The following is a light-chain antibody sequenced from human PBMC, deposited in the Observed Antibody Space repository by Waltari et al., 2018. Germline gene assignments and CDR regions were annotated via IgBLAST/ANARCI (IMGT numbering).Light chain of an antibody. Sequence: DIQMTQSPSTLSASVGDSVTITCRASQSVNSWVAWYKQKPSKAPKLLIFKASNLESGVPSRFSGSGSGTEITLTISSLQPDDFATYHCQQYDSYWTFGQGTKVEIK. CDR2: KAS. CDR3: QQYDSYWT. J-gene: IGKJ1*01. V-gene: IGKV1-5*03. CDR1: QSVNSW.